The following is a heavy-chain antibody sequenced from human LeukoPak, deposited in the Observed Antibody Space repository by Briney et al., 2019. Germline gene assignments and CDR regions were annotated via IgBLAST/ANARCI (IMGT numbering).Heavy chain of an antibody. V-gene: IGHV3-23*01. CDR1: GFTFSSYA. Sequence: PGGSLRLSCAASGFTFSSYAMSWVRQAPGKGLEWVSAITDNGGSTYYADSVKGRFTISRDNAKNSLYLQMNSLRAEDTAVYYCARLRDGYNSGWGQGTLVTVSS. CDR2: ITDNGGST. J-gene: IGHJ4*02. CDR3: ARLRDGYNSG. D-gene: IGHD5-24*01.